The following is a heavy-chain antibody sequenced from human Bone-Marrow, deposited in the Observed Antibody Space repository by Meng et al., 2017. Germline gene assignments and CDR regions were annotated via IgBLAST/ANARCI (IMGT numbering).Heavy chain of an antibody. D-gene: IGHD6-13*01. J-gene: IGHJ5*02. CDR2: INHSGSP. CDR3: ARMIGIAASKYNWFDP. CDR1: GGSFSGYY. V-gene: IGHV4-34*01. Sequence: SETLSLTCAVYGGSFSGYYWSWIRQPPGKGLEWIGEINHSGSPNYNPSLKSRVTISVDTSKNQFSLKLSSVTAADTAVYYCARMIGIAASKYNWFDPWGQGTLVTVSS.